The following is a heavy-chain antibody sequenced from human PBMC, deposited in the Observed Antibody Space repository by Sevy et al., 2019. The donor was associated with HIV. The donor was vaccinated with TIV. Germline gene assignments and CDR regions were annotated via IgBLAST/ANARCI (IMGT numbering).Heavy chain of an antibody. CDR3: TTDMVTFGGIIANSPGGFDI. CDR2: LSYDGSKE. Sequence: GGSLRLSCAASGFRFSSYGMNWVRQAPGKGLEWVAFLSYDGSKEDYAASVKGRFTISRDNSKNTFYVEMNSLRAEDTAVYHCTTDMVTFGGIIANSPGGFDIWGQGTMVTVSS. D-gene: IGHD3-16*02. J-gene: IGHJ3*02. CDR1: GFRFSSYG. V-gene: IGHV3-30*02.